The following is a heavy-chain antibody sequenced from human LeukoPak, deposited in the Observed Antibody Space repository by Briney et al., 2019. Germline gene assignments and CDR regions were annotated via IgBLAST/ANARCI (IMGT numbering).Heavy chain of an antibody. CDR1: GGSISSYY. D-gene: IGHD6-13*01. J-gene: IGHJ6*02. CDR2: VNYIRTT. V-gene: IGHV4-59*08. Sequence: PSETLSLTCTVSGGSISSYYWNWIRQPPGKGLEWIGYVNYIRTTDYNPSLKSRVTISLDTSKNRFSLKLSSVTAADTAMYYCARSYSSSDHYYYYGMDVWGQGTTVTVSS. CDR3: ARSYSSSDHYYYYGMDV.